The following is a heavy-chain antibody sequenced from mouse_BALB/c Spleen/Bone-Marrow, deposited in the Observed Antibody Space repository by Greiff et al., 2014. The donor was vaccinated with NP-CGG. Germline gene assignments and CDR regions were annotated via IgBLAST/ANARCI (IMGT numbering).Heavy chain of an antibody. CDR3: ARSGSSSGYFDY. J-gene: IGHJ2*01. D-gene: IGHD1-1*01. CDR1: GFTFSSFG. CDR2: ISSGSSTV. Sequence: EVMLVESGGGLVQPGGSRKLSCAASGFTFSSFGMHWVRQAPEKGLEWVAYISSGSSTVYYADKVMGRFTISRDNPKNTLFLQMTSLRSEDTAMYYCARSGSSSGYFDYWGQGTTLTVSP. V-gene: IGHV5-17*02.